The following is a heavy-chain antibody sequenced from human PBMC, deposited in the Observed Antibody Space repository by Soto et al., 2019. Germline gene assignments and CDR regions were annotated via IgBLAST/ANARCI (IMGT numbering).Heavy chain of an antibody. V-gene: IGHV3-23*01. CDR2: ISGSGGST. CDR3: AKPPGLLFDY. CDR1: GFTFSSYA. Sequence: EVQLLESGGGLVQPGGSLRLSCAASGFTFSSYAMSWVRQAPGKGLEWVSAISGSGGSTYYSDSVKGRFTISRDNSENPLYLQMNSLSAEDTALYYCAKPPGLLFDYWGQGTLVTVSS. D-gene: IGHD3-22*01. J-gene: IGHJ4*02.